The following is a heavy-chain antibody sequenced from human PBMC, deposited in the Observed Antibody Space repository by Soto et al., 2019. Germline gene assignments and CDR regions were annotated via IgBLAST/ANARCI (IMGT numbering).Heavy chain of an antibody. Sequence: SVKVSCKASGGTFSSYAISWVRQAPGQGLEWMGGIIPIFGTANYAQKFQGRVTITADESTSTAYMELSSLRSEDTAMYYCARMKDSGNYYYSTDVWGQGTTVTVSS. D-gene: IGHD3-10*01. CDR1: GGTFSSYA. J-gene: IGHJ6*02. V-gene: IGHV1-69*13. CDR3: ARMKDSGNYYYSTDV. CDR2: IIPIFGTA.